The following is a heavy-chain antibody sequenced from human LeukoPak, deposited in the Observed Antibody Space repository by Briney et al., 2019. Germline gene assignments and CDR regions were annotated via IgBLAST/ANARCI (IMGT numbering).Heavy chain of an antibody. V-gene: IGHV4-34*01. CDR2: INHSGST. CDR3: ARLRGQWLVRDYFDY. D-gene: IGHD6-19*01. CDR1: GGSFSGYY. Sequence: SETLSLTCAVYGGSFSGYYWSWIRQPPGKGLEWIGEINHSGSTNYNPSLKSRVTISVDTSKNQFSLKLSSVTAADTAVYYCARLRGQWLVRDYFDYWGQGTLVTVSS. J-gene: IGHJ4*02.